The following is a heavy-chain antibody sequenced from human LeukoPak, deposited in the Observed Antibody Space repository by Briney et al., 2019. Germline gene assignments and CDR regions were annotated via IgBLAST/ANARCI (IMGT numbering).Heavy chain of an antibody. CDR2: INWNGAYT. Sequence: GGSLRLSCAASGFSFDDYGMSWVREVPGKGLEWLSAINWNGAYTNYGDSVQGRFTISRDNAKNFLYLQMDSLRAEDTALYYCARDRKDTIGKQMKRDAYDMWGRGTLVTVSS. CDR3: ARDRKDTIGKQMKRDAYDM. CDR1: GFSFDDYG. D-gene: IGHD2-8*01. J-gene: IGHJ3*02. V-gene: IGHV3-20*04.